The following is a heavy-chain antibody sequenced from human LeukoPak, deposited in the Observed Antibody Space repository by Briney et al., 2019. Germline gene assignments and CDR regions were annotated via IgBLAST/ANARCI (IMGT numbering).Heavy chain of an antibody. CDR1: GFTFSSYS. D-gene: IGHD4-17*01. CDR3: ARAPTTMTISDFDY. Sequence: GGSLRLSCAASGFTFSSYSMNWVRQAPGKGLEWVSSISSSSSYIYYADSVKGRFTISRDNAKNSLYLQMNSLRAEDTAVYYCARAPTTMTISDFDYWGQGTLVTVSS. J-gene: IGHJ4*02. CDR2: ISSSSSYI. V-gene: IGHV3-21*01.